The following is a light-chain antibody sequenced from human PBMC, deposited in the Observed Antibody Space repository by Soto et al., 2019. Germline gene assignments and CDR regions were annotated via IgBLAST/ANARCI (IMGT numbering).Light chain of an antibody. J-gene: IGKJ4*01. V-gene: IGKV1-39*01. CDR2: RAS. Sequence: IQMPPCPSPLSYSVGDRFNITCRASQTIYSYLVWYQHAPGRAPKLLIYRASTLQGGVPSRFSGSGSGTDFTLTISSLQPEDFATYYCQQSYTTPLTFAGRAKVDI. CDR3: QQSYTTPLT. CDR1: QTIYSY.